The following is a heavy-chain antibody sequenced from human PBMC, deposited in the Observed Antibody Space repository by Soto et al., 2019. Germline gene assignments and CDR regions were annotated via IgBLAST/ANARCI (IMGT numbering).Heavy chain of an antibody. CDR3: ARGDSTGSPTGWFDP. Sequence: QVQLVQSGAEVKKPGASVQVSCKASGYTFTRYSINWVRQAPGQGLEWVGWISNYNADTKYAQKFQARGTLTTDTSATTTYMDLRSLTSADSSVYFCARGDSTGSPTGWFDPWGQGTLVTVSS. CDR2: ISNYNADT. V-gene: IGHV1-18*04. CDR1: GYTFTRYS. D-gene: IGHD6-19*01. J-gene: IGHJ5*02.